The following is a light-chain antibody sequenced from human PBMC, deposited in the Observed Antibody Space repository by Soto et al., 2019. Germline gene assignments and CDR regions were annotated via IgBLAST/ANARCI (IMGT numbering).Light chain of an antibody. CDR2: DAS. V-gene: IGKV3-11*01. CDR3: QQRSNWPLT. CDR1: QSVSSN. J-gene: IGKJ4*01. Sequence: EIVLTQSPATLSLSPGERATLSCRASQSVSSNLAWYQQKPGQAPRLLIYDASSRATGIPARFSGSGSGTDFTLTISSLEPEDFAVYYCQQRSNWPLTFGGGTKVEI.